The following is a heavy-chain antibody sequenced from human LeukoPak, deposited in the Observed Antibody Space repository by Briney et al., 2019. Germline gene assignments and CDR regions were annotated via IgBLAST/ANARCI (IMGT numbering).Heavy chain of an antibody. D-gene: IGHD3-22*01. J-gene: IGHJ4*02. CDR3: ARVKYYYDSSGYYPDY. CDR1: GFTISDYW. V-gene: IGHV3-53*01. Sequence: PGGSLRLSCAASGFTISDYWMHWVRQVPGKGLEWVSVIYSGGSTYYADSVKGRFTISRDNSKNTLYLQMNSLRAEDTAVYYCARVKYYYDSSGYYPDYWGQGTLVTVSS. CDR2: IYSGGST.